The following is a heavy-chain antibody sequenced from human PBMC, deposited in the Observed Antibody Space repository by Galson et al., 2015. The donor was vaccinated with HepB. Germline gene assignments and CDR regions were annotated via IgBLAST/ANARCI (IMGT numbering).Heavy chain of an antibody. D-gene: IGHD4-11*01. J-gene: IGHJ6*03. CDR3: TTDSRAGSYSNYYYYYYMDV. Sequence: SLRLSCAASGFTFSNAWMSWVRQAPGKGLEWVGRIKSKTDGGTTDYAAPVKGRFTIPRDDSKNTLYLQMNSLKTEDTAVYYCTTDSRAGSYSNYYYYYYMDVWGKGTTVTVSS. V-gene: IGHV3-15*01. CDR1: GFTFSNAW. CDR2: IKSKTDGGTT.